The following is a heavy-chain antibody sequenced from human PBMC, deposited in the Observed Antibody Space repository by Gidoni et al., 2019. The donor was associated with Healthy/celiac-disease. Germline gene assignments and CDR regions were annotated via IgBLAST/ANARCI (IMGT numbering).Heavy chain of an antibody. Sequence: QVQLVQSGAEVKKPGASVKVSCKASGYTFTGYYMHWVRQAPGQGLEWMGWINPNSGGTNYAQKFQGRVTMTRDTSISTAYMELSRLRSDDTAVYYCARVEGYPSPIYYYYYGMDVWGQGTTVTVSS. D-gene: IGHD5-12*01. CDR1: GYTFTGYY. CDR3: ARVEGYPSPIYYYYYGMDV. CDR2: INPNSGGT. V-gene: IGHV1-2*02. J-gene: IGHJ6*02.